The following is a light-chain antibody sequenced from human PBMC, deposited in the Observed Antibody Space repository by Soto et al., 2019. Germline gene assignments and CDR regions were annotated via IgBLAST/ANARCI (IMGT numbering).Light chain of an antibody. CDR2: WAS. Sequence: DFVMTQSPDSLAVSLGERAAINCKSSQSVLSSSNNKNYLAWFQQKPGQPPKLLIYWASTRESGVPDRFSGSGSETDFTLTISSLQAEDVAVYYCQQYYSTPWTFGQGNKVEIK. J-gene: IGKJ1*01. CDR3: QQYYSTPWT. V-gene: IGKV4-1*01. CDR1: QSVLSSSNNKNY.